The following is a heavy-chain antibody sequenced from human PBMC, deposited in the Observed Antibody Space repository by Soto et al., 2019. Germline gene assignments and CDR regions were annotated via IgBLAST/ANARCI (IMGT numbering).Heavy chain of an antibody. V-gene: IGHV3-21*06. CDR2: ISSTTNYI. Sequence: LGGSLRLSCAASGFTLSTYRMNWVRQAPGKGLEWVSSISSTTNYIYYGDSMKGRFTISRDNAKNSLYLEMNSLRAEDTAVYYCARESEDLTSNFDYWGQGTLVTVSS. J-gene: IGHJ4*02. CDR1: GFTLSTYR. CDR3: ARESEDLTSNFDY.